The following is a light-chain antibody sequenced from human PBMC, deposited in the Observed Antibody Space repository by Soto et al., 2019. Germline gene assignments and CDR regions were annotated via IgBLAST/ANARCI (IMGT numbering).Light chain of an antibody. V-gene: IGLV2-14*01. Sequence: QSALTQPASVSGSPGQSITISCTGTSSDVGGYSYVSWYQQHPGKAPKLMIYDVSNRPSGVSNRFSGSKSGNTASLTISGLQAEDEADYYCSSYTSSREVFGGGTKLTVL. CDR3: SSYTSSREV. CDR1: SSDVGGYSY. CDR2: DVS. J-gene: IGLJ2*01.